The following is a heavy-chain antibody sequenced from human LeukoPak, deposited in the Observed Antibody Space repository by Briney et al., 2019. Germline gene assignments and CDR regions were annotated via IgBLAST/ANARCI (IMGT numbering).Heavy chain of an antibody. CDR3: ARALIHTSSITIHYYYYYGMDV. CDR2: ISYDGSNK. CDR1: GFTFSSYA. D-gene: IGHD3-10*01. Sequence: PGGSLRLSCAASGFTFSSYAMHWVRQAPGKGLEWVAVISYDGSNKYYADSVKGRFTISRDNSKNTLYLQMNSLRAEDTAVYYCARALIHTSSITIHYYYYYGMDVWGQGTTVTVSS. V-gene: IGHV3-30*04. J-gene: IGHJ6*02.